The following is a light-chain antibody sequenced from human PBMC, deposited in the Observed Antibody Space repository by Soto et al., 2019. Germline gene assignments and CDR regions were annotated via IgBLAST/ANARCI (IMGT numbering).Light chain of an antibody. CDR2: DAS. V-gene: IGKV3-11*01. CDR3: QQRSNWPRGT. Sequence: EIVLTQSPATLSLSPGERATLSCRASQSVSSYLAWYQQKPCQAPRLLIYDASNRATGIPARFSGSGSGTDFTLNISSLEPEDFAVYYCQQRSNWPRGTFGQGTKVEIK. CDR1: QSVSSY. J-gene: IGKJ1*01.